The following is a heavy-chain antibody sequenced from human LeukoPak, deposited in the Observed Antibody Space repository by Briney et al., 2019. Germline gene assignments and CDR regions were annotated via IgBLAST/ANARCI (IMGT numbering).Heavy chain of an antibody. CDR1: GGSISSSSYY. CDR3: ARVGESTVTHFDY. D-gene: IGHD4-17*01. V-gene: IGHV4-39*07. Sequence: SETPSLTCTVSGGSISSSSYYWGWIRQPPGKGLEWIGSIYYSGSTYYNPSLKSRVTISVDTSKNQFSLKLSSVTAADTAVYYCARVGESTVTHFDYWGQGTLVTVSS. J-gene: IGHJ4*02. CDR2: IYYSGST.